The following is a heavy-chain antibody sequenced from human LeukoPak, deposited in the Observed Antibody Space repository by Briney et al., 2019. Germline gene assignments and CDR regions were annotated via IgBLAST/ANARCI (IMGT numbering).Heavy chain of an antibody. V-gene: IGHV4-59*08. CDR3: ARAPGGIIVATTYYYGMDV. CDR1: GGSISRYY. Sequence: SETLSLTCTVSGGSISRYYWSWIRQPPGKGLEWIGYSYYSGSTNYNPSLKSRVTISVDTSKSQFSLKLSSVTAADTAVYYCARAPGGIIVATTYYYGMDVWGQGTTVTVSS. J-gene: IGHJ6*02. CDR2: SYYSGST. D-gene: IGHD5-12*01.